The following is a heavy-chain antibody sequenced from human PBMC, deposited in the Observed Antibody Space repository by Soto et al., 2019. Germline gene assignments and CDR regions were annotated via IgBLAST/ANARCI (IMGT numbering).Heavy chain of an antibody. CDR3: ARDHKLGGDYYYYGMDV. D-gene: IGHD1-26*01. CDR2: ISYDGSDK. CDR1: GFTFSYYA. J-gene: IGHJ6*02. V-gene: IGHV3-30-3*01. Sequence: GGSLRLSCVASGFTFSYYAMHWVRQAPGKGLEWVAVISYDGSDKKYGDSVKGRFTISRDNSKNTLYLQMDSLRAEDTAVYYCARDHKLGGDYYYYGMDVWGQGTTVTVSS.